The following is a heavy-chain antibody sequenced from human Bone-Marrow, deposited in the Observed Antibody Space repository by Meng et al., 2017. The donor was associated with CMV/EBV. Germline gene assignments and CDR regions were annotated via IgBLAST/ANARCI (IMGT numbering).Heavy chain of an antibody. CDR3: ARDGHYCSSTSCPDPDFDY. J-gene: IGHJ4*02. Sequence: GGSLRLSCAASGFTFSSYAMHWVRQAPGKGLEWVAVISYDGSNKYYADSVKGRFTISRDNSKNTLYLQMNSLRAEDTAVYYCARDGHYCSSTSCPDPDFDYWGQGTLVTVYS. V-gene: IGHV3-30-3*01. CDR2: ISYDGSNK. D-gene: IGHD2-2*01. CDR1: GFTFSSYA.